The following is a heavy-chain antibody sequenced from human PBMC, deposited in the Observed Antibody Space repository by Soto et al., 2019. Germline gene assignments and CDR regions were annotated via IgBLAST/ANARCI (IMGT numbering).Heavy chain of an antibody. CDR1: GYNFANYY. Sequence: QLQLVQSGAEVKKPGASVKVFCMASGYNFANYYMHWVRQAPGQGPEWMGIIDPDGGSTSYAQKFQGRVSMTSDTSTRTIYMELSSLRSEDTAVYYCASLIGVDVLRDYWGQGTLVTVSS. CDR2: IDPDGGST. CDR3: ASLIGVDVLRDY. D-gene: IGHD3-3*01. V-gene: IGHV1-46*01. J-gene: IGHJ4*02.